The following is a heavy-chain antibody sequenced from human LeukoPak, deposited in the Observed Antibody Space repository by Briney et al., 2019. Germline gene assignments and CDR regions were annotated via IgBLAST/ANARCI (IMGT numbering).Heavy chain of an antibody. D-gene: IGHD4-11*01. V-gene: IGHV4-59*01. CDR3: AREKDDYYYFDY. Sequence: RPSETLSLTCTVSGGSISSYYWSWIRQPPGKGLEWIGRISYSGSTNYNPSLKSRVTISLDTSKNQFSLRLSAVTAADTAVYYCAREKDDYYYFDYWGQGTLVSVSP. CDR1: GGSISSYY. J-gene: IGHJ4*02. CDR2: ISYSGST.